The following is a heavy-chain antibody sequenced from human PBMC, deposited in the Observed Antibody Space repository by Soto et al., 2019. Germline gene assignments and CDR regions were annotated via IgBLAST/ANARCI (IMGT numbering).Heavy chain of an antibody. V-gene: IGHV5-51*01. CDR1: GYSFTSYW. D-gene: IGHD2-15*01. CDR3: ASHGPRVAAAPFNWFDP. CDR2: IYPADSNT. Sequence: PGESLEISCKGSGYSFTSYWIGWVRQMPGKGLEWMGIIYPADSNTRYSPSFQGQVTISADKSISTAYLQWSSLKASDTAMYYCASHGPRVAAAPFNWFDPWGQGTLVTVSS. J-gene: IGHJ5*02.